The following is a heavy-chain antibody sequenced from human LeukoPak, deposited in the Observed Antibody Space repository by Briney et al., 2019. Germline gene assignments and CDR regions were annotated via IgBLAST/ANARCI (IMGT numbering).Heavy chain of an antibody. CDR2: ISISSSYI. J-gene: IGHJ3*02. Sequence: GGSLRLSCAASGFTFSSYSMNCVRQAPGKGLEWVSSISISSSYIYYADSVKGRFTISRDNPKNSLYLQMNSLRAEDTAVYYCARGQGWNTEAVTNAFDIWGQGTMVTVSS. CDR3: ARGQGWNTEAVTNAFDI. CDR1: GFTFSSYS. D-gene: IGHD1/OR15-1a*01. V-gene: IGHV3-21*01.